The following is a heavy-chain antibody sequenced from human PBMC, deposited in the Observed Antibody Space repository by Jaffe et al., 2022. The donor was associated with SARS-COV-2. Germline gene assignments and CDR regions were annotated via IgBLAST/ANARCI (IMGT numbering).Heavy chain of an antibody. V-gene: IGHV3-73*01. CDR1: GFTFSGSA. D-gene: IGHD1-26*01. J-gene: IGHJ4*02. CDR2: IRSKANNYAT. Sequence: EVQLVESGGGLVQPGGSLKLSCAASGFTFSGSAIHWVRQASGKGLEWVGRIRSKANNYATAYAASVKGRFTISRDDSKNTAYLQMNSLKTEDTAVYYCTRLQYSGSKNWGQGTLVTVSS. CDR3: TRLQYSGSKN.